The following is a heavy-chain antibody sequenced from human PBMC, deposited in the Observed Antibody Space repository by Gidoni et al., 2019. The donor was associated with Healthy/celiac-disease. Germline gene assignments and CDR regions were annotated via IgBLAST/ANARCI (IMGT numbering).Heavy chain of an antibody. Sequence: QVQLQESGPGLVKPSETLSLTCTVSGGSISSYYWSWIRQPPGKGLEWIGYIYSSGSTNYNPALKSRVTISVDTSKNQFSLKLSSVTAADTAVYYCARLEAAGTWWYFDLWGRGTLVTVSS. J-gene: IGHJ2*01. CDR2: IYSSGST. CDR3: ARLEAAGTWWYFDL. V-gene: IGHV4-59*01. D-gene: IGHD6-13*01. CDR1: GGSISSYY.